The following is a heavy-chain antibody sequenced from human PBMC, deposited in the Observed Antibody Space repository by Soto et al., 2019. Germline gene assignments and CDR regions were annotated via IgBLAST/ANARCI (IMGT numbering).Heavy chain of an antibody. Sequence: GGSLRLCCAASGFTFSNAWMNWVRQAPGKGLEWVGRIKSKTDGGTTDYAAPVKGRFTISRDDSKNTLYLQMNSLKTEDTAVYYCTTVKWELPNDYYYYGMDVWGQGTTVTVSS. D-gene: IGHD1-26*01. CDR2: IKSKTDGGTT. V-gene: IGHV3-15*07. CDR1: GFTFSNAW. CDR3: TTVKWELPNDYYYYGMDV. J-gene: IGHJ6*02.